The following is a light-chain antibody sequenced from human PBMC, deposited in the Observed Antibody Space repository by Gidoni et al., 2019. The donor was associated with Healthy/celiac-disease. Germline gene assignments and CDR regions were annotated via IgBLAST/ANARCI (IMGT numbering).Light chain of an antibody. Sequence: EIVLTQSPGTLSLSPGERATLSCRASQSVSSSYLAWYQQKPGQAPRLLIYGASSRATGIPDRCSGSGSGTDFTLTISRLEPEDFAVYYRQQYGSSPALTFGGGTKVEIK. CDR2: GAS. V-gene: IGKV3-20*01. J-gene: IGKJ4*01. CDR1: QSVSSSY. CDR3: QQYGSSPALT.